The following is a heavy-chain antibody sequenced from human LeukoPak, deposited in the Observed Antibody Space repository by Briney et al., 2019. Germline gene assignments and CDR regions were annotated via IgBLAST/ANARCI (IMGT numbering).Heavy chain of an antibody. Sequence: SVKVSCKASGGTFSSYAISWVRQAPGQGLEWMGGIIPIFGTANYAQKFQGRVTITADESTSTAYMELSSLRSDDTAVYYCATDPVGYCNANGCYSVDYWGQGTLVTVSS. J-gene: IGHJ4*02. CDR3: ATDPVGYCNANGCYSVDY. V-gene: IGHV1-69*01. CDR2: IIPIFGTA. D-gene: IGHD2-15*01. CDR1: GGTFSSYA.